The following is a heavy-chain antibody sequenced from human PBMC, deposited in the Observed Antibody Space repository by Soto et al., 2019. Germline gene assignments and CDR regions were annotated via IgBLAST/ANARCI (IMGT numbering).Heavy chain of an antibody. V-gene: IGHV3-33*01. CDR2: IWHDGSNK. CDR1: GFNFSSYG. J-gene: IGHJ3*02. D-gene: IGHD1-1*01. Sequence: GGSLILSCAASGFNFSSYGLHWARPAPGTGLEGVAVIWHDGSNKYYADSVKSRFTISRDNYKNTLYLQMNSLRAEDTAVYYCARAFTTVCTMAHVDDFDIWGQGTIVTVSS. CDR3: ARAFTTVCTMAHVDDFDI.